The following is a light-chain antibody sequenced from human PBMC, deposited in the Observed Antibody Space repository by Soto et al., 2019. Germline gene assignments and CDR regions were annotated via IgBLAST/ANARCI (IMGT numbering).Light chain of an antibody. V-gene: IGKV3-20*01. CDR1: QSVSSNY. Sequence: EIVLTQSPGTLSLSPGEGATLSCRASQSVSSNYLAWYQQKPGQAPRLLIYGASSRATGIPDRFSGSGSGTDFTLTISRLEAEDFEVYYCQKYGTTPRTFGQGTKLEIK. J-gene: IGKJ2*01. CDR3: QKYGTTPRT. CDR2: GAS.